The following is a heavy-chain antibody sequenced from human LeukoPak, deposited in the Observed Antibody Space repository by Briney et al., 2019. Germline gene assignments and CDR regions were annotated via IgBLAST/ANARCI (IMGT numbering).Heavy chain of an antibody. V-gene: IGHV3-30-3*01. CDR2: ISYDGSNK. Sequence: PGGSLRLSCAASGFTFSSYAMLWVRQAPGKGLEWVAVISYDGSNKYYADSVKGRFTISRDNSKNTLYLQMNSLRAEDTAVYYCAKGSDNYNAGAFDIWGQGTMVTVSS. D-gene: IGHD1-1*01. CDR1: GFTFSSYA. J-gene: IGHJ3*02. CDR3: AKGSDNYNAGAFDI.